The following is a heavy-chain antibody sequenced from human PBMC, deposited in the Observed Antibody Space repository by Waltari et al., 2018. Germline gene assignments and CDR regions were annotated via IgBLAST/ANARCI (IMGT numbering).Heavy chain of an antibody. D-gene: IGHD2-8*02. J-gene: IGHJ2*01. CDR1: RGSISPYY. Sequence: QVQLQESGPGLVRPSETLSLPCTVSRGSISPYYWSWIRQSPGKGLEWIGYIHHTGTVNYNPSLKSRATITLETTHNQFSLRLNSLTDADTAIYYCARWSTVVSFWYFDIWGRGTRVSVSS. CDR2: IHHTGTV. V-gene: IGHV4-59*01. CDR3: ARWSTVVSFWYFDI.